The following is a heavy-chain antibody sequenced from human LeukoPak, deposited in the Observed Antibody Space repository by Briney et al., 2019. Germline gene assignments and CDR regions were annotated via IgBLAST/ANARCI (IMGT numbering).Heavy chain of an antibody. J-gene: IGHJ4*02. D-gene: IGHD1-26*01. Sequence: AGGSLRLSCAAAGFTFNSYAMSWVRQAPGKGLEWVSAISGSGGITHSADSVKGRFTISRDNGKNTLYLQMHSLRAEDTAVYYCARETVGGPDIAYWGQGTLVTVSS. CDR3: ARETVGGPDIAY. V-gene: IGHV3-23*01. CDR2: ISGSGGIT. CDR1: GFTFNSYA.